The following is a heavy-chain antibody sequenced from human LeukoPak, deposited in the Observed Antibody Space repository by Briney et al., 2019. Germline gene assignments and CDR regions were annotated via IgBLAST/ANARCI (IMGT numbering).Heavy chain of an antibody. CDR1: GGSFSGYY. J-gene: IGHJ4*02. D-gene: IGHD6-19*01. V-gene: IGHV4-34*01. CDR3: ARETAVAGTGVDY. Sequence: SETLSLTCAVYGGSFSGYYWSWIRQPPGKGLEWIGEINHSGSTNYNPSLKSRVTISVDTSKNQFSPKLSSVTAADTAVYYCARETAVAGTGVDYWGQGTLVSVFS. CDR2: INHSGST.